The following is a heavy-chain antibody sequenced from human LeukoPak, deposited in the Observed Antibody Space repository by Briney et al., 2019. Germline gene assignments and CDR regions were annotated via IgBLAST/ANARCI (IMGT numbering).Heavy chain of an antibody. D-gene: IGHD5-18*01. CDR1: GGSISSSNW. CDR3: ARDSLYSYGRHYYYYMDV. J-gene: IGHJ6*03. V-gene: IGHV4-4*02. Sequence: SGTLSLTCAVSGGSISSSNWWRWVRQPPGKGLEWIGEIYHSGSTNYNPSLKSRATISVDKSKNQFSLKLSSVTAADTAVYYCARDSLYSYGRHYYYYMDVWGKGTTVTVSS. CDR2: IYHSGST.